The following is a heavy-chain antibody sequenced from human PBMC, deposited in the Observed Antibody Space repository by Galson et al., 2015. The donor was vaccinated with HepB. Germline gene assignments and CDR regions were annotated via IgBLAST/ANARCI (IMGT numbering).Heavy chain of an antibody. CDR2: IIPILGIA. V-gene: IGHV1-69*02. J-gene: IGHJ4*02. CDR1: GGTFSSYT. D-gene: IGHD6-19*01. Sequence: SVKVSCKASGGTFSSYTISWVRQAPGQGLEWMGRIIPILGIANYAQKFQGRVTITADKSTSTAYMELSSLRSEDTAVYYCARASRVGSSGWDYWGQGTLVTVSS. CDR3: ARASRVGSSGWDY.